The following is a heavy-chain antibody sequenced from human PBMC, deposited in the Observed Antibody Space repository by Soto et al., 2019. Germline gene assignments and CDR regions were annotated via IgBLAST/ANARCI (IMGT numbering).Heavy chain of an antibody. CDR3: ARVXIVVVPAASHYYYGMDV. J-gene: IGHJ6*02. CDR1: GDSVSSNSAA. D-gene: IGHD2-2*01. V-gene: IGHV6-1*01. Sequence: WPTLSLTCAISGDSVSSNSAAWNWIRQAPARGLEWLGRTYYRYKWYNDYAVSGKSGITINPDTSTNQFSLQLNSVPPEDTAVYYCARVXIVVVPAASHYYYGMDVWGQGTTVTVSS. CDR2: TYYRYKWYN.